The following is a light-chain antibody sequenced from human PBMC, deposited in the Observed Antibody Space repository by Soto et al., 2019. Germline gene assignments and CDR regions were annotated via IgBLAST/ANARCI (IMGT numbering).Light chain of an antibody. V-gene: IGLV2-23*02. CDR1: SGDVGGYNL. Sequence: QSALTQPASVSGSPGHSITIPCTGTSGDVGGYNLVSWYQQHPGKAPKLMIYEVTERPSGVSNRFSGSKSGNTASLTISGLQPDDEADYYCCSYAGNSEVFGTGTKVTVL. CDR3: CSYAGNSEV. CDR2: EVT. J-gene: IGLJ1*01.